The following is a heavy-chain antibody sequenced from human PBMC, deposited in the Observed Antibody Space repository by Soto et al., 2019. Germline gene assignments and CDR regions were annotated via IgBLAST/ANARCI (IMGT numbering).Heavy chain of an antibody. CDR3: ARDFDADSRTDFDY. CDR2: ISGNGRII. V-gene: IGHV3-11*01. Sequence: QVQLVESGGGLVKPGGSLRLSCATSGFIFSDYYMHWIRQAPGKGLEWISYISGNGRIIQYADSAKGRFTISRDNAQNSLYRQRNRLRAEDTALYFCARDFDADSRTDFDYWGQGTLVTVSS. CDR1: GFIFSDYY. J-gene: IGHJ4*02. D-gene: IGHD4-17*01.